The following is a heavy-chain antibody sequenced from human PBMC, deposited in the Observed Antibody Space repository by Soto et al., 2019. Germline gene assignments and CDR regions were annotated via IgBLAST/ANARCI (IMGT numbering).Heavy chain of an antibody. CDR3: ASSMPGYYDSQLHAFDI. D-gene: IGHD3-22*01. Sequence: GESLKISCKGSGYSFTSYWIGWVRQMPGKGLEWMGIIYPGDSDTRYSPSFQGQVTISADKSISTAYLQWSSLTASDTAMYYWASSMPGYYDSQLHAFDIWGKGTMVIVS. CDR1: GYSFTSYW. V-gene: IGHV5-51*01. CDR2: IYPGDSDT. J-gene: IGHJ3*02.